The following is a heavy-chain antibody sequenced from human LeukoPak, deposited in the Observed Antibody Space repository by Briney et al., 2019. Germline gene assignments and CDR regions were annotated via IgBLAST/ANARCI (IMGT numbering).Heavy chain of an antibody. J-gene: IGHJ5*02. CDR3: ARDLCGSTSCWNWFDP. V-gene: IGHV4-4*07. CDR1: GGSISSYY. Sequence: PSETLSLTCTVPGGSISSYYWSWIRQPAGKGLEWIGRIYTSGSTNYNPSLKSRVTMSVDTSKNQFSLKLSSVTAADTAVYYCARDLCGSTSCWNWFDPWGQGTLVTVSS. CDR2: IYTSGST. D-gene: IGHD2-2*01.